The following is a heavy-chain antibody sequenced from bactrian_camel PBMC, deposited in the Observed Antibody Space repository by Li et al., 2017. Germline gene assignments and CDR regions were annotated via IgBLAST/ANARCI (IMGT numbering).Heavy chain of an antibody. Sequence: VQLVESGGGSVQTGGSLRLSCVVSGHSRGSNCAGWFRLPPGRAPAEREGIAAIDNAGSATYTYAVQGRFTISKDSAKNTLYLQMNNLKVEDTAMYYCAADFCGRSAEPDYWGQGTQVTVS. CDR3: AADFCGRSAEPDY. V-gene: IGHV3S32*01. J-gene: IGHJ4*01. CDR2: IDNAGSAT. CDR1: GHSRGSNC. D-gene: IGHD2*01.